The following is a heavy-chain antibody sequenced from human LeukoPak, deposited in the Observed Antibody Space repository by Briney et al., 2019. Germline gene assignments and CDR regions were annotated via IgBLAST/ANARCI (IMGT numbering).Heavy chain of an antibody. CDR1: GFTFSSYA. J-gene: IGHJ4*02. CDR2: ISGSGGST. Sequence: GGSLRLSCAASGFTFSSYAMSWVRQAPGKGLEWVSAISGSGGSTYYADSVKGRFTISRDNSKNTLYLQMNSLRAEDTAVYYCAEDAYYYDSSGYFDSENFDYWGQGTLVTVSS. V-gene: IGHV3-23*01. CDR3: AEDAYYYDSSGYFDSENFDY. D-gene: IGHD3-22*01.